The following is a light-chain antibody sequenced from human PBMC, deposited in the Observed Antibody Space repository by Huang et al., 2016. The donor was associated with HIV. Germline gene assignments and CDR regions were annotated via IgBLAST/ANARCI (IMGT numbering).Light chain of an antibody. J-gene: IGKJ4*01. Sequence: EIVLMQSPGTLSLSPGEGATLSCRASQSISGSYLAWYQQKPGQAPRLLIYDVSNRATGIPDRFSGSGSGTDFTLTITRLEPEDFAVYYCHQYGNSPLTLGGGTKVEIK. CDR3: HQYGNSPLT. V-gene: IGKV3-20*01. CDR1: QSISGSY. CDR2: DVS.